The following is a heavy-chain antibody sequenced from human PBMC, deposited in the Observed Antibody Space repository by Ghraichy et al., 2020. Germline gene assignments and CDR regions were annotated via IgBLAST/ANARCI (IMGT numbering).Heavy chain of an antibody. Sequence: VKVSCKASGYTFTSYGISWVRQAPGQGLEWMGWINPYNGNTNYAQKLQGRVTMTTDTSTSTAYMDLRSLRSDDTAVYYCAREPLYSSSSEPLDYWGQGTLVTVSS. V-gene: IGHV1-18*01. CDR2: INPYNGNT. CDR1: GYTFTSYG. CDR3: AREPLYSSSSEPLDY. D-gene: IGHD6-6*01. J-gene: IGHJ4*02.